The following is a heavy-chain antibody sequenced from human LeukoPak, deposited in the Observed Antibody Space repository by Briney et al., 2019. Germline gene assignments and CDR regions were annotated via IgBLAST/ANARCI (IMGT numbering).Heavy chain of an antibody. D-gene: IGHD6-13*01. V-gene: IGHV3-23*01. Sequence: GGSLRLSCAASGFTFSSYDMSWVRQAPGKGLEWVSSISGSGGSTNYADSVKGRFTISRDNSKNTLYLQMNSLRAEDTAVYYCAKSSGSSNWYEFDYWGQGTLVTVSS. CDR3: AKSSGSSNWYEFDY. J-gene: IGHJ4*02. CDR1: GFTFSSYD. CDR2: ISGSGGST.